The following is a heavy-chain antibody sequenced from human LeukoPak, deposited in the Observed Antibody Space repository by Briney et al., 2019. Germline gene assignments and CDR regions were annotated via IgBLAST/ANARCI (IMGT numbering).Heavy chain of an antibody. CDR2: VSYSGST. CDR3: ARRRLGNYDLDY. V-gene: IGHV4-59*08. D-gene: IGHD1-7*01. CDR1: GGSISGYY. J-gene: IGHJ4*02. Sequence: PSETLSLTCTVSGGSISGYYWNWIRHPPEKGLEWVGYVSYSGSTNYNPSLKSRVTISVDSSKNRFSLKVSTRPCADTAVYYCARRRLGNYDLDYWGQGTLVTVSS.